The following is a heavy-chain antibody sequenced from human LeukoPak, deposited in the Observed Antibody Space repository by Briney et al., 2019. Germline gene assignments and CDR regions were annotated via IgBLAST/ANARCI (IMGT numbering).Heavy chain of an antibody. CDR3: SRGGVDYYDSNGYYSDNWFDY. CDR1: GGSISSSNFY. J-gene: IGHJ5*01. Sequence: PSETLSLTCTVSGGSISSSNFYWGWIRQPPGKGLEWIGSMYDSGSTYYNPSLKSRVTISVDTSKNQFSLKLTSVTAADTAVYYCSRGGVDYYDSNGYYSDNWFDYWGQGTLVTVSS. V-gene: IGHV4-39*02. CDR2: MYDSGST. D-gene: IGHD3-22*01.